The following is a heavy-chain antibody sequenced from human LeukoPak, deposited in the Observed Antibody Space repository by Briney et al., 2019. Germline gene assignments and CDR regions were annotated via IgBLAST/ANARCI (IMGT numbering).Heavy chain of an antibody. CDR2: IYYSGST. CDR3: ARFSSHDWYFDL. V-gene: IGHV4-59*01. Sequence: PSETLSLTCTVSGGSITYYYWNWIRQPPGKGLEWIGYIYYSGSTNYNPSLKSRVTMSVDTSKNQFSLKLSSVTAADTAVYYCARFSSHDWYFDLWGRGTLVTVSS. CDR1: GGSITYYY. J-gene: IGHJ2*01.